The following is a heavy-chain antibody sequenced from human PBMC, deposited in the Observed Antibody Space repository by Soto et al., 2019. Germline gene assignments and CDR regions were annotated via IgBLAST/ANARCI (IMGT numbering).Heavy chain of an antibody. CDR3: VKGGTYFDY. V-gene: IGHV3-74*01. CDR1: GFTFNSYW. J-gene: IGHJ4*02. CDR2: IDSDGSST. D-gene: IGHD1-26*01. Sequence: EVQLVESGGGLVQPGGSLRLSCAASGFTFNSYWMHWVRQAPGKGLVWVSRIDSDGSSTSYADSVKGRFTISRDNAKNTLYLQMNRLGGDDTAVYYCVKGGTYFDYWGQGAFVTGSS.